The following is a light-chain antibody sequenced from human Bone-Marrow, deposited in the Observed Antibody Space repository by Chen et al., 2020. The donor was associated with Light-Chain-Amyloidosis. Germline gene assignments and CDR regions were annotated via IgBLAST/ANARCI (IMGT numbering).Light chain of an antibody. J-gene: IGKJ5*01. V-gene: IGKV1-9*01. CDR3: QQLNSYPRSIT. Sequence: DIQLTQPPSFLSTSVGYRVTITCRASQGISSYLAWYQQKPGKAPKLLIYAASTLQSGVPSRFSGSGSGTEFTLTISSLQPEDFATYYCQQLNSYPRSITFGQGTRLEIK. CDR1: QGISSY. CDR2: AAS.